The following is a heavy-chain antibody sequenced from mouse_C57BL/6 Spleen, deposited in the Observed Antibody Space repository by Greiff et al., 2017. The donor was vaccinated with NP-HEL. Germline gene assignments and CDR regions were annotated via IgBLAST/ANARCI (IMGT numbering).Heavy chain of an antibody. Sequence: AQLKESGGGLVKPGGSLKLSCAASGFTFSDYGMHWVRQAPEKGLEWVAYISSGSSTIYYADTVKGRFTISRDNAKNTLFLQMTSLRSEDTAMYYCAREKGSAMDYWGQGTSVTVSS. CDR1: GFTFSDYG. J-gene: IGHJ4*01. CDR2: ISSGSSTI. V-gene: IGHV5-17*01. CDR3: AREKGSAMDY.